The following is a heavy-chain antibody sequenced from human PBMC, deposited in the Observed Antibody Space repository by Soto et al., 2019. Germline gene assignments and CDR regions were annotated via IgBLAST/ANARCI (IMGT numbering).Heavy chain of an antibody. J-gene: IGHJ4*02. Sequence: QVQLVQSGAEVRKPGASVNLSCKTSGYPFTDYYIHWVRQAPGHDFEWMGWINPKTGTANYAQKFQGRVTMARNTSIKTAYMELSSMTAADTTLYYCAGDQGGTGDFDSWGQGLLLTVSS. D-gene: IGHD1-1*01. CDR3: AGDQGGTGDFDS. CDR1: GYPFTDYY. V-gene: IGHV1-2*02. CDR2: INPKTGTA.